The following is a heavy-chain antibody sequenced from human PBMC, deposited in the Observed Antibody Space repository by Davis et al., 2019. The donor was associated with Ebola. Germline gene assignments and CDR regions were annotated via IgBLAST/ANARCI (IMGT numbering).Heavy chain of an antibody. CDR1: GFTFSSYW. CDR2: ISGSGGST. D-gene: IGHD2-2*01. J-gene: IGHJ4*02. CDR3: AKDWIVVVPAAKYYFDY. Sequence: GESLKISCAASGFTFSSYWMSWVRQAPGKGLEWVSAISGSGGSTYYADSVKGRFTISRDNSKNTLYLQMNSLRAEDTAVYYCAKDWIVVVPAAKYYFDYWGQGTLVTVSS. V-gene: IGHV3-23*01.